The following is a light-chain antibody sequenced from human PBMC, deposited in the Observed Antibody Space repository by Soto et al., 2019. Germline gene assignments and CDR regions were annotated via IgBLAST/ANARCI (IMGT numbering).Light chain of an antibody. CDR3: SSYTSSSTRV. J-gene: IGLJ1*01. V-gene: IGLV2-14*03. CDR2: DIR. CDR1: SRDVGGYKY. Sequence: QSALTQPASVSGSPGQSITISCTGTSRDVGGYKYVSWYQQYPGKAPNLMIYDIRNRPSGVSNRFSGSKSGNTASLTISGLQAEDEADYYCSSYTSSSTRVFGTGTKLTV.